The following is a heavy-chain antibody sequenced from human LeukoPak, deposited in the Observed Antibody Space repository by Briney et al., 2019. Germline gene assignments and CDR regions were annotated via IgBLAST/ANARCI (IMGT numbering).Heavy chain of an antibody. V-gene: IGHV3-30*02. CDR3: AKGLYYYDSSGYPS. CDR2: TRYDGSKK. CDR1: GFTFSSYG. Sequence: GRSLRLSCGASGFTFSSYGMHWVRQAPGKGLEWVAFTRYDGSKKYYADSVKGRFTISRDNSKNTLYLQMDSLRAEDTAVYYCAKGLYYYDSSGYPSWGQGALVTVSS. J-gene: IGHJ5*02. D-gene: IGHD3-22*01.